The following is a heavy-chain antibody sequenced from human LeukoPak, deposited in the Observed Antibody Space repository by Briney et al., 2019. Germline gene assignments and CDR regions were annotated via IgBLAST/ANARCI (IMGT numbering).Heavy chain of an antibody. D-gene: IGHD5-12*01. J-gene: IGHJ4*02. CDR2: INPSDGST. V-gene: IGHV1-46*01. Sequence: ASVKVSCKASGYTVTSYYMHWVRQAPGQGLERMGIINPSDGSTSYAQNIQGRVTITMYTSTSTVYMELSSLRSEDTAVYYCARDTSSGYEEEYYFDYWGQGTLVTVSS. CDR1: GYTVTSYY. CDR3: ARDTSSGYEEEYYFDY.